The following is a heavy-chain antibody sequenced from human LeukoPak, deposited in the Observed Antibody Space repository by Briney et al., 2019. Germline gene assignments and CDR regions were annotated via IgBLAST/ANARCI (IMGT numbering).Heavy chain of an antibody. CDR1: GYSFTSYW. Sequence: GESLRISCKGSGYSFTSYWISRVRQMPGKGLEWMGRIDPSDSYTNYSPSLQGHVTISADKSISTAYLQWSSLKASDAAMYYCARHGVIAAAGSVDYWGQGTLVTVSS. J-gene: IGHJ4*02. CDR3: ARHGVIAAAGSVDY. V-gene: IGHV5-10-1*01. CDR2: IDPSDSYT. D-gene: IGHD6-13*01.